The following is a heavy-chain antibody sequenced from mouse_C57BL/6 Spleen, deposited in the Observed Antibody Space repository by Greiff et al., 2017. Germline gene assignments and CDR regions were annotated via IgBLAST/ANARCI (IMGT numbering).Heavy chain of an antibody. V-gene: IGHV5-4*01. Sequence: EVKLVESGGGLVKPGGSLKLSCAASGFTFSSYAMSWVRQTPEKRLEWVATISDGGSYTYYPDNVKGRFTISRDNAKNNLYLQMSHLKSEDTAMYYCARDYYGTLYYFDYWGQGTTLTVSS. CDR1: GFTFSSYA. J-gene: IGHJ2*01. CDR2: ISDGGSYT. CDR3: ARDYYGTLYYFDY. D-gene: IGHD1-1*01.